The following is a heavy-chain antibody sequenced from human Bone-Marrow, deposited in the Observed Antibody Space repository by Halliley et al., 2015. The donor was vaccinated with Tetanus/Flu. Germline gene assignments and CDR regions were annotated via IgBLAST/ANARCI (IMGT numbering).Heavy chain of an antibody. D-gene: IGHD5-18*01. CDR2: ITGSGGFK. V-gene: IGHV3-23*01. Sequence: SLRLSCAASGFTFSNHAMSWVRQAPGKGLEWVSLITGSGGFKHFADSVKSRFTISRDNSKNTVLLQMDNLRVEDTAVYYCAKDKGDGYTYGPDYYYGMDVWGQGTTVIVS. CDR1: GFTFSNHA. CDR3: AKDKGDGYTYGPDYYYGMDV. J-gene: IGHJ6*02.